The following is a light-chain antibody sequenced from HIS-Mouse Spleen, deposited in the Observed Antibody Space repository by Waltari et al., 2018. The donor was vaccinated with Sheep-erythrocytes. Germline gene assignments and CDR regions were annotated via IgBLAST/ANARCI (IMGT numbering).Light chain of an antibody. CDR3: AAWDDSLNGVV. V-gene: IGLV1-44*01. CDR2: SNN. Sequence: QSVLTQPPSASGTPGQRVTISCSGSSSNIGSNTVNWYQQLPGTAPKLLIYSNNPRPSGVPDRFSGSKCGTSASLAISGLQSDDEADYYCAAWDDSLNGVVFGGGTKLTVL. CDR1: SSNIGSNT. J-gene: IGLJ2*01.